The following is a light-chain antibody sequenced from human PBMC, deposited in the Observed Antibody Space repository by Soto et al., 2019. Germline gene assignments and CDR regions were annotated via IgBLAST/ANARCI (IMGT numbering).Light chain of an antibody. CDR3: QNYDKWPPKT. J-gene: IGKJ1*01. Sequence: EIVMTQSPATLSVSPGERATLSCRASQSVSDSLAWYQQKPGQAPRLLIYSASARVTGVPARFSGSGSGTELTLTSSSLWGEDFAVYYCQNYDKWPPKTFGQGTKGDIK. CDR2: SAS. V-gene: IGKV3-15*01. CDR1: QSVSDS.